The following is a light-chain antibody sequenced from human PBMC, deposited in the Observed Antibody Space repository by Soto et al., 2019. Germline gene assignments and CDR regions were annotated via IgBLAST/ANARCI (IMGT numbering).Light chain of an antibody. Sequence: QSALTQPASVSGSPGQSIAISCTGTSSDVGNYNLVSWYQQHPDKAPKLMIYEVSNRPSGVSNRFSGSKSGNTASLTISGLQAEDEADYYCSSYTSSSTLVFGGGTKVTVL. CDR1: SSDVGNYNL. J-gene: IGLJ2*01. V-gene: IGLV2-14*02. CDR2: EVS. CDR3: SSYTSSSTLV.